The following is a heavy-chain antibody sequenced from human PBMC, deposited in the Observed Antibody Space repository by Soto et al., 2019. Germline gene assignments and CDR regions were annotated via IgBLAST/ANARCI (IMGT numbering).Heavy chain of an antibody. CDR2: ISAHNGST. V-gene: IGHV1-18*01. D-gene: IGHD6-6*01. CDR1: GYTFTSYG. J-gene: IGHJ4*02. CDR3: ARGRDGDY. Sequence: QVHLVQSGAEVKKPGASVKVSCKGSGYTFTSYGITWVRQAPGPGLEWMGWISAHNGSTDYAQRLQGRVTVTRDTSTSTAYMELRSLRSDDTAVYYCARGRDGDYWGQGALVTVSS.